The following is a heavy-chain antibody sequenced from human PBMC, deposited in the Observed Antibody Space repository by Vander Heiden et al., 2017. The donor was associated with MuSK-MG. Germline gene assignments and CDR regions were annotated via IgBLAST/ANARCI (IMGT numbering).Heavy chain of an antibody. D-gene: IGHD4-17*01. Sequence: EVQLVESGGGLVQTGGSLSLSCAASGFTFSFYEMNWVRQAPGKVLEWVSYISSSVTIIYYADSVKGRFTISRDNAKNSLYLQMNSLTAEDTALYYCARSYGGNSAQPGYWGQGTLGTVAS. CDR1: GFTFSFYE. CDR3: ARSYGGNSAQPGY. J-gene: IGHJ4*02. CDR2: ISSSVTII. V-gene: IGHV3-48*03.